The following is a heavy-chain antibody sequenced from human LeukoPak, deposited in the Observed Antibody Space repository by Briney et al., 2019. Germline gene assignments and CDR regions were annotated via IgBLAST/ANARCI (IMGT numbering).Heavy chain of an antibody. V-gene: IGHV3-66*01. Sequence: PGGSLRLSCAASGFTVSSNYMSWVRQAPGKGLEWVSVIYSGGSTYYADSVKGRFTISRDNSKNTLYLQMNSLRAEDTAVYYCAREGGYVAAAGDGDYWGQGTLVTVSS. CDR3: AREGGYVAAAGDGDY. D-gene: IGHD6-13*01. J-gene: IGHJ4*02. CDR2: IYSGGST. CDR1: GFTVSSNY.